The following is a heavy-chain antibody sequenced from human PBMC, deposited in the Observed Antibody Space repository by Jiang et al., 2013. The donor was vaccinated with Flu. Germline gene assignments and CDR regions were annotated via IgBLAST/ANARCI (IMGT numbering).Heavy chain of an antibody. D-gene: IGHD7-27*01. CDR3: AKDWSLGN. Sequence: SCAASGFTFSNYDTHWVRQAPGNGLEWVAYIRYDGGNEYYSDSVKGRFTISRDNSKNTLYLQMNSLRTEDTAVYYCAKDWSLGNWGQGTLVTVSS. V-gene: IGHV3-30*02. CDR2: IRYDGGNE. CDR1: GFTFSNYD. J-gene: IGHJ4*02.